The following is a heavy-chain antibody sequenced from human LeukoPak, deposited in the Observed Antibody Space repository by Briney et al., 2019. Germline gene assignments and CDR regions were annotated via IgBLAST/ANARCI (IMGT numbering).Heavy chain of an antibody. V-gene: IGHV3-33*08. D-gene: IGHD3-10*01. J-gene: IGHJ4*02. CDR2: IWYDGSNK. CDR1: GFTFSSYG. CDR3: ARDPYGSGSYGNY. Sequence: GGSLRLSCAVSGFTFSSYGMHWVRQAPGKGLEWVAVIWYDGSNKYYADSVKGRFTISRDNSKNTLYLQMNSLRAEDTAVYYCARDPYGSGSYGNYWGQGTLVTVSS.